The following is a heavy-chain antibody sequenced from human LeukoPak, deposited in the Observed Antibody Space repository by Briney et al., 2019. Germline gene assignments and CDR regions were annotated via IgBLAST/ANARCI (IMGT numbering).Heavy chain of an antibody. Sequence: PSETLSLTCSVSGGSMSDYYWSWIRQPAGKGLEWIGRIYMSGTTNYSPSLRSRVTMSLDTSKNQFSLKLTSVTAADTAVYYCSREGLVRGERGVPLYWGQGILVTVSS. V-gene: IGHV4-4*07. J-gene: IGHJ4*02. CDR3: SREGLVRGERGVPLY. CDR2: IYMSGTT. CDR1: GGSMSDYY. D-gene: IGHD3-10*01.